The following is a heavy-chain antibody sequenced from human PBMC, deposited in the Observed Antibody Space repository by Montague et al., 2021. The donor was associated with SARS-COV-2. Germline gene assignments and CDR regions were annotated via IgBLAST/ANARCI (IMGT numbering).Heavy chain of an antibody. J-gene: IGHJ4*02. D-gene: IGHD5-24*01. CDR3: ARGTRAVQITPGFRY. CDR1: GGSFHIFS. Sequence: SETLSLTCAVYGGSFHIFSWGWIRQSPGKGLEWIGEVDHSGNTKYNPSLKSRVTISVDTSKNQFSLNLTSVTAADTAIYYCARGTRAVQITPGFRYWGQGTQVAVSP. V-gene: IGHV4-34*01. CDR2: VDHSGNT.